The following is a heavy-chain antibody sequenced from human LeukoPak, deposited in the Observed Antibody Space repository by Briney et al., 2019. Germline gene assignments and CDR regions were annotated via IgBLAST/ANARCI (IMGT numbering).Heavy chain of an antibody. CDR2: IYYSGST. Sequence: SETLSLTCTVSGGSVSSGSYYWSWIRQPPGKGLEWIGYIYYSGSTNYNPSLKSRVTISVDTSKNQFSLKLSSVTAADTAVYYCARDYRRYYGSGHPQPLNYYYGMDVWGKGTTVTVSS. CDR1: GGSVSSGSYY. D-gene: IGHD3-10*01. V-gene: IGHV4-61*01. CDR3: ARDYRRYYGSGHPQPLNYYYGMDV. J-gene: IGHJ6*04.